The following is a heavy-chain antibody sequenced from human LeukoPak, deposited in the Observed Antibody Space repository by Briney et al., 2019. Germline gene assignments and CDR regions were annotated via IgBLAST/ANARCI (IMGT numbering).Heavy chain of an antibody. D-gene: IGHD2-8*01. V-gene: IGHV1-46*01. CDR2: INPSGGST. CDR3: ARGTHCTNGVCSHFDY. Sequence: ASVKVSCKASGYTFTSYYMHRVRQAPGQGLEWMGIINPSGGSTSYAQKFQGRVTMTRDMSTSTVYMELSSLRSEGTAVYYCARGTHCTNGVCSHFDYWGQGTLVTVSS. CDR1: GYTFTSYY. J-gene: IGHJ4*02.